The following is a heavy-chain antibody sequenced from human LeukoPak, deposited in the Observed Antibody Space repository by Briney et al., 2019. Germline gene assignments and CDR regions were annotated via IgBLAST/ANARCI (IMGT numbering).Heavy chain of an antibody. CDR1: GFSFSNHG. J-gene: IGHJ4*02. Sequence: GGSLRLSCVASGFSFSNHGMQWVRQAPGKGLEWVSVIARDWGAKFYADSVKGRFTPARDNSKNMFFLQMNFLTVEDTAIYYCAREATWGQWYFDHWGQGTPVTVSS. D-gene: IGHD6-19*01. CDR3: AREATWGQWYFDH. V-gene: IGHV3-30*03. CDR2: IARDWGAK.